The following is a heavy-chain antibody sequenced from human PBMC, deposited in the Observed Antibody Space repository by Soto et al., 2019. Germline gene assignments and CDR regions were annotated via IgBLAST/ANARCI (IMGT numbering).Heavy chain of an antibody. Sequence: QVQLQQWGAGLLKPSETLSLTCAVYGGSFSGYYWSWIRQPPGKGLEWIGEINHSGSTNYNPSLKSRVPISVDTSKNPFSLKLSSVTAADTAVYYCARGAGGGVSSWGQGTLVTVSS. CDR1: GGSFSGYY. J-gene: IGHJ5*02. V-gene: IGHV4-34*01. CDR2: INHSGST. CDR3: ARGAGGGVSS. D-gene: IGHD1-26*01.